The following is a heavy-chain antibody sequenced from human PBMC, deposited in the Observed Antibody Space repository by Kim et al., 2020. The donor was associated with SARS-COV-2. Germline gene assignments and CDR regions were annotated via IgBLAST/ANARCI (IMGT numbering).Heavy chain of an antibody. V-gene: IGHV3-11*05. Sequence: KYADSVKGRFSISRENAKNSLYLHMNRLRADDTAVYYCAREGGSSAKNFDYWGQGTLVTVSS. J-gene: IGHJ4*02. D-gene: IGHD3-16*01. CDR3: AREGGSSAKNFDY.